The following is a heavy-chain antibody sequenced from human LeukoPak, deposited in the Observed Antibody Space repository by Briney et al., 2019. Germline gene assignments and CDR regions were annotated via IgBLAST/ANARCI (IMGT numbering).Heavy chain of an antibody. CDR2: IYYSGST. J-gene: IGHJ4*02. CDR3: ASWGYSSSGPEY. D-gene: IGHD6-6*01. Sequence: PSETLSLTCTVSGGSISSSSYYWGWIRQPPGKGLEWIGSIYYSGSTYYNPSLKSRVTISVDTSKNQFSLKLSSVTAADTAVYYCASWGYSSSGPEYWGQGTLVTVSS. V-gene: IGHV4-39*01. CDR1: GGSISSSSYY.